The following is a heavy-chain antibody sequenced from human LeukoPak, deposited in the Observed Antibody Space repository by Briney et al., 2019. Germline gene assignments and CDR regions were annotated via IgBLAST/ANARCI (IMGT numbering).Heavy chain of an antibody. V-gene: IGHV7-4-1*02. J-gene: IGHJ1*01. D-gene: IGHD2-21*02. CDR2: INTNTGNP. CDR1: GYTFTSYA. CDR3: ARVPHCGGDCYPYFQH. Sequence: ASVKVSCKASGYTFTSYAMNWVRQAPGQGLEWMGWINTNTGNPTYAQGFTGRFVFSLDTSVSTAYLQISSLKAEDTAVYYCARVPHCGGDCYPYFQHWGQGTLVTVSS.